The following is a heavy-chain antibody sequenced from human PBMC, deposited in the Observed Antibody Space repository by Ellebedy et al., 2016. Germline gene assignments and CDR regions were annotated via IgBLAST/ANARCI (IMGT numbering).Heavy chain of an antibody. D-gene: IGHD3-10*01. Sequence: SETLSLXCGVYGGSFSGYFWSWIRQPPGQGLEWIGEINHSGSTNYKSSLKSRVTLSVDTSRNQFSLKLSSVTAADTAMYYCAKTSGWGYGENWGQGTLVTVSS. V-gene: IGHV4-34*01. CDR2: INHSGST. CDR3: AKTSGWGYGEN. J-gene: IGHJ4*02. CDR1: GGSFSGYF.